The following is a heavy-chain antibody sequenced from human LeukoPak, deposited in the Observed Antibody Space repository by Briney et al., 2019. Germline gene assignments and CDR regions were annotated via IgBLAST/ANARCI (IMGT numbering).Heavy chain of an antibody. Sequence: GESLKISCKGSGYSFTNNWIGWVRQMPGKGLEWMGITYPGDSNTGYSPSFQGQVTISADKSISSAYLQWSSLKASDTAMYYCVRSPACSSGTCYPNWFDPWGQGTLVTVSS. CDR1: GYSFTNNW. J-gene: IGHJ5*02. V-gene: IGHV5-51*01. CDR3: VRSPACSSGTCYPNWFDP. D-gene: IGHD2-15*01. CDR2: TYPGDSNT.